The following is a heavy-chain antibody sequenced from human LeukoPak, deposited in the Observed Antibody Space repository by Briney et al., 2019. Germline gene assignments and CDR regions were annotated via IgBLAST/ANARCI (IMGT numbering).Heavy chain of an antibody. D-gene: IGHD3-22*01. Sequence: ASVKVSCKASGGTFSSYAMHWVRQAPGQRLEWMGWINAGNGNTKYSQKFQGRVTITRDTSASTAYMELSSLRSEDTAVYYCARAPYYYDSSGYYYVHWGQGTLVTVSS. V-gene: IGHV1-3*01. CDR3: ARAPYYYDSSGYYYVH. J-gene: IGHJ4*02. CDR2: INAGNGNT. CDR1: GGTFSSYA.